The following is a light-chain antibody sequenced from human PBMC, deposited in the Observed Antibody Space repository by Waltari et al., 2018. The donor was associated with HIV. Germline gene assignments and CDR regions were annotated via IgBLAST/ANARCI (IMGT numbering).Light chain of an antibody. CDR3: CSYAGSSTYV. J-gene: IGLJ1*01. V-gene: IGLV2-23*01. CDR2: EGS. CDR1: SSDVGSYNL. Sequence: QSALTQPASVSGSPGQSITSSCTGTSSDVGSYNLVSWYQQHPGKAPKLMIYEGSKRAAGVSNRFSGSKSGNTASLTMSGLQAEDESFYYCCSYAGSSTYVFGTGTKVTVL.